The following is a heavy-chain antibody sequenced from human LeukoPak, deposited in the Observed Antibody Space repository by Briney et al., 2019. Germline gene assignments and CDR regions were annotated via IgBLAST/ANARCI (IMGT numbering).Heavy chain of an antibody. CDR3: ASGWTNFDY. CDR1: GDSASSNSDG. D-gene: IGHD3/OR15-3a*01. J-gene: IGHJ4*02. Sequence: SQTLSLTCAISGDSASSNSDGWNWIRQSPSRGLEWLGRTYYRSKWYNDYAVSVKSRITINPDTSKNQFSLQLNSVTPEDTAVYYCASGWTNFDYWGQGTLVTVSS. CDR2: TYYRSKWYN. V-gene: IGHV6-1*01.